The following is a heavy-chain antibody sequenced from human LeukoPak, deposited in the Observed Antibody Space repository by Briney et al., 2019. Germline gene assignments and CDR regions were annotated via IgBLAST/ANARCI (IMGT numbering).Heavy chain of an antibody. CDR3: ARDYYDSRAQGKASDY. V-gene: IGHV3-66*01. Sequence: GGSLRLSCAASGFTVSSNYMSRVRQAPGKGLEWVSVIYSGGSTHYADSVKGRFTISRDNSKNTLYLQMNSLGAEDTAVYYCARDYYDSRAQGKASDYWGQGTLVTVSS. D-gene: IGHD3-22*01. J-gene: IGHJ4*02. CDR1: GFTVSSNY. CDR2: IYSGGST.